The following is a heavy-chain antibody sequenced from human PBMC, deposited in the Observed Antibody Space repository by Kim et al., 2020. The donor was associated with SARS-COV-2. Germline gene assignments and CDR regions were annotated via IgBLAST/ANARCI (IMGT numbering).Heavy chain of an antibody. D-gene: IGHD1-26*01. J-gene: IGHJ4*02. CDR3: ARVRYSGNYKWDYFDY. CDR1: GFIFSHYY. V-gene: IGHV3-11*05. CDR2: INNSNRLT. Sequence: GGSLRLSCTASGFIFSHYYMSWIRQAPGKGLEWLSHINNSNRLTNYADSVRGRFTISRDNAQNSLYLQLNSLRADDTAVYYCARVRYSGNYKWDYFDYWGQGTLVTVSS.